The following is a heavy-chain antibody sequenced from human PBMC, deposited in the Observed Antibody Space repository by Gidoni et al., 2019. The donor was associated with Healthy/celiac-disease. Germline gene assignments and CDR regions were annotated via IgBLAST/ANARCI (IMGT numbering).Heavy chain of an antibody. Sequence: QLQLQESGPGLVKPSETLSRTCTVSGGPISSSSYYWGWIRQPPGKGLEWIGSIYYSGSTYSTPSLKSRVTISVDTSKNQFSLKLSSVTAADTAVYYCARHPQRWLPRPIAFDIWGQGTMVTVSS. J-gene: IGHJ3*02. CDR2: IYYSGST. D-gene: IGHD5-12*01. CDR3: ARHPQRWLPRPIAFDI. CDR1: GGPISSSSYY. V-gene: IGHV4-39*01.